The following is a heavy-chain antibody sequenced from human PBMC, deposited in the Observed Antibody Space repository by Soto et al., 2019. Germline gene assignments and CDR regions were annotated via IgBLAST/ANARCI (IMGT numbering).Heavy chain of an antibody. CDR1: GFDFSDYA. Sequence: QVQLVESGGGVVQPGRSLRLSCAASGFDFSDYAFHWVRQAPGKGLEWVAVTSYDGSSKYYTDSVKGRFTMSRDNSKNTLFLQMNSLRPEDTAVYYCARVEQQLDYYFAMDVWGPGTTVTVSS. D-gene: IGHD1-1*01. CDR2: TSYDGSSK. CDR3: ARVEQQLDYYFAMDV. J-gene: IGHJ6*02. V-gene: IGHV3-30-3*01.